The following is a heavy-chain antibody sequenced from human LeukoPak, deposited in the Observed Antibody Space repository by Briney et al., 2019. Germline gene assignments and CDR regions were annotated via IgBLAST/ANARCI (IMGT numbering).Heavy chain of an antibody. CDR1: GFTFSSYG. CDR3: ARGPSGGAAPYYFDY. J-gene: IGHJ4*02. V-gene: IGHV3-20*01. D-gene: IGHD1-26*01. Sequence: GGSLRLSCAASGFTFSSYGMSWVRQAPGKGLEWVSGINWNGGSTGYADSVKGRFTISRDNAKYSLYLQMNSLRAEDTALYHCARGPSGGAAPYYFDYWGQGTLVTVSS. CDR2: INWNGGST.